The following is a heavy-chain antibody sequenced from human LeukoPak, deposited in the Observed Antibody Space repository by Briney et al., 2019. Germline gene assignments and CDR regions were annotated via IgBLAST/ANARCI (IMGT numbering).Heavy chain of an antibody. Sequence: GESLKISSKGSGYSFTSYWIGWVREMPGKGLEWMGLIYPGDSDTRYSPSFQGQVTISADKSISTAYLQWSSLKASDTAMYYCARHLGSGSYMIYGMDVWGQGTTVTVSS. CDR2: IYPGDSDT. J-gene: IGHJ6*02. CDR3: ARHLGSGSYMIYGMDV. D-gene: IGHD3-10*01. CDR1: GYSFTSYW. V-gene: IGHV5-51*01.